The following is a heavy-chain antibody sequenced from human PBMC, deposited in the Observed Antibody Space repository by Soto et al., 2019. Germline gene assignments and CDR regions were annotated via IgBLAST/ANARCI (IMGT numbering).Heavy chain of an antibody. CDR1: GYTFTSYD. Sequence: ASVKVSCKASGYTFTSYDINWVRQATGQGLEWMGWMNPNSGNTGYAQKFQGRVTMTRNTSISTAYMELSSLRSEDTAVYYCARGGRYSSSSGEGYYYGMDVWGQGTTVTSP. D-gene: IGHD6-6*01. V-gene: IGHV1-8*01. J-gene: IGHJ6*02. CDR3: ARGGRYSSSSGEGYYYGMDV. CDR2: MNPNSGNT.